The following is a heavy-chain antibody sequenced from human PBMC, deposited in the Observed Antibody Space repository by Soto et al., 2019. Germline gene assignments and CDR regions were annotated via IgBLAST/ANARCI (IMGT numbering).Heavy chain of an antibody. CDR2: IYYSGST. CDR1: GGSISSYY. V-gene: IGHV4-59*01. J-gene: IGHJ6*02. D-gene: IGHD2-15*01. Sequence: KSSETLSLTCTVSGGSISSYYWSWIRQPPGKGLEWIGYIYYSGSTNYNPSLKSRVTISVDTSKNQFSLKLSSVTAADTAVYYCARAASHCSGGSCYSGGGIGYYYYGMDVWGQGTTVTVS. CDR3: ARAASHCSGGSCYSGGGIGYYYYGMDV.